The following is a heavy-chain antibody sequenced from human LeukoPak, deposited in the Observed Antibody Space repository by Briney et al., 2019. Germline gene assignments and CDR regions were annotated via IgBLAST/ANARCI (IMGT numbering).Heavy chain of an antibody. CDR2: IYYSGST. V-gene: IGHV4-59*04. J-gene: IGHJ4*02. D-gene: IGHD3-10*01. CDR3: AVGDYYGSGSFDY. Sequence: SETLSLTCTVSGGSISSYYWSWIRQPPGKGLEWIGYIYYSGSTYYNPSLKSRVTISVDTSKNQFSLKLSSVTAADTAVYYCAVGDYYGSGSFDYWGQGTLVTVSS. CDR1: GGSISSYY.